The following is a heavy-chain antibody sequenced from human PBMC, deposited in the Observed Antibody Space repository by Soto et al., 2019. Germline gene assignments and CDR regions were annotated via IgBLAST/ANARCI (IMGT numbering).Heavy chain of an antibody. D-gene: IGHD2-21*02. CDR2: ISGSGGST. CDR1: GFTFSSYA. V-gene: IGHV3-23*01. CDR3: AKVRIGCGGDCSYFDY. J-gene: IGHJ4*02. Sequence: GGSLRLSCAASGFTFSSYAMSWVRQSPGKGLEWVSAISGSGGSTYYADSVKGRFTISRDNSKNTLYLQMNSLRAEDTAVYYCAKVRIGCGGDCSYFDYWGQGTLVTVSS.